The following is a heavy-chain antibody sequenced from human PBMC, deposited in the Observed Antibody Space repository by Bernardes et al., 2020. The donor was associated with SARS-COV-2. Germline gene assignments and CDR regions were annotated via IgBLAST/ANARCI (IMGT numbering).Heavy chain of an antibody. D-gene: IGHD3-3*01. V-gene: IGHV3-74*01. J-gene: IGHJ4*02. CDR2: INGDGSNI. Sequence: GGSLRLSRAASGFTFSSYWMHWVRQVPGKGLVWVSRINGDGSNITYADSVKGRFTVSRENAKNTLYLQMNSLRAEDTAVYYCAREARTILRFLEWFNDSWGQGTLVTVSS. CDR3: AREARTILRFLEWFNDS. CDR1: GFTFSSYW.